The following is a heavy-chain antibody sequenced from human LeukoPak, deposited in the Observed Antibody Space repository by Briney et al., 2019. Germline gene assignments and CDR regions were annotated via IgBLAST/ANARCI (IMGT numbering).Heavy chain of an antibody. CDR1: GFTFRSYE. CDR3: AREGSTSGFFY. D-gene: IGHD3-22*01. J-gene: IGHJ4*02. V-gene: IGHV3-48*03. CDR2: ISSSGSTI. Sequence: PGGSLRVSRAVSGFTFRSYEMNWVRQAPGKGLEWVSYISSSGSTIDYADTVKGRFTLSRDNAKNSLYLQMNSLRAEDTAIYYCAREGSTSGFFYWGQGTLVTVSS.